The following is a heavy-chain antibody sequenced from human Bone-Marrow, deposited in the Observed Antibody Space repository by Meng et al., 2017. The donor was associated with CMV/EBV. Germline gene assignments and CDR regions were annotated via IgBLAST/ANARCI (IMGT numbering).Heavy chain of an antibody. J-gene: IGHJ4*02. V-gene: IGHV3-9*01. CDR1: GFTFDDFA. D-gene: IGHD6-13*01. CDR3: AKDSGVGRSSWSSLDY. Sequence: GGSLRLSCAASGFTFDDFAMHWVRQAPGKGLEWVSGVSWNGDSRGYADSVKGRFTISRDNAKNSLYLQMNSLRAEDSALYFCAKDSGVGRSSWSSLDYWGQGTLVTVSS. CDR2: VSWNGDSR.